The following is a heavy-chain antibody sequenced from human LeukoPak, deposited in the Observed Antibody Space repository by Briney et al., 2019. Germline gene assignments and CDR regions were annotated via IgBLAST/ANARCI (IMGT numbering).Heavy chain of an antibody. J-gene: IGHJ4*02. V-gene: IGHV3-7*01. CDR3: AKGGVVGTRYYFDS. D-gene: IGHD2-15*01. CDR2: TKEDGSGS. Sequence: GGSRRLSGAASGFSFSYYWTSWVRQAPGKGREWVANTKEDGSGSSYVDSVKGRFTISRDNAKNSLYLQMNRLRAEDKAVYYWAKGGVVGTRYYFDSWGQGTLVSVSS. CDR1: GFSFSYYW.